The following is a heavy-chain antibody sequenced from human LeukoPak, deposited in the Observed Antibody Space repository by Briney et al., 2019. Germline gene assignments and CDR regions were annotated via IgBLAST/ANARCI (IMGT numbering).Heavy chain of an antibody. V-gene: IGHV3-21*01. Sequence: GGSLRLSCAASGFTFSSYSMNWVRQAPGKGLEWVSSISSSSSYIYYADSVKGRFTISRDNAKNSLYLQMNSLRAEDTAVYYCARDIAVAGTGGGSATSLWGQGTLVTVSS. D-gene: IGHD6-19*01. CDR1: GFTFSSYS. J-gene: IGHJ4*02. CDR3: ARDIAVAGTGGGSATSL. CDR2: ISSSSSYI.